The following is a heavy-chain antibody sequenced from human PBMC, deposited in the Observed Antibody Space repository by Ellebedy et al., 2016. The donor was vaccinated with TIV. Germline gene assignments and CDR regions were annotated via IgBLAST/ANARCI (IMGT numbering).Heavy chain of an antibody. D-gene: IGHD3-10*01. CDR3: ARDREAGGLDF. J-gene: IGHJ4*02. Sequence: AASVKVSCKAAGGAFRSSAIIWVRPPPGQGLEGMGAFIPIFRTTNYAPKFQGRVTITSDDFTSTAYIELNSMTSEDTAVYYGARDREAGGLDFWGQGTLVTVSS. V-gene: IGHV1-69*13. CDR2: FIPIFRTT. CDR1: GGAFRSSA.